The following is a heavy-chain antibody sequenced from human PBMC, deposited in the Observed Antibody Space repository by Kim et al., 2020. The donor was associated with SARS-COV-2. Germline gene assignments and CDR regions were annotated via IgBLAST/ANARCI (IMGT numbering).Heavy chain of an antibody. J-gene: IGHJ3*02. CDR2: IYYSGST. V-gene: IGHV4-59*13. CDR1: GGSISSYY. D-gene: IGHD1-26*01. CDR3: ASGLPNSGSPYDAFDI. Sequence: SETLSLTCTVSGGSISSYYWSWIRQPPGKGLEWIGYIYYSGSTNYNPSLKSRVTISVDTSKNQFSLKLSSVTAADTAVYYCASGLPNSGSPYDAFDIWGQGTMVTVSS.